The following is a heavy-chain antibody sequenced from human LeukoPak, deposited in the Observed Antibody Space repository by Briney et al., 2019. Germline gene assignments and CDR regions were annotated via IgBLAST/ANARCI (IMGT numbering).Heavy chain of an antibody. CDR2: IYNSGST. J-gene: IGHJ4*02. V-gene: IGHV4-59*01. Sequence: SESLSLTCTVSGDSISIYYWSWIRQPPGKGLEWIGYIYNSGSTNYNPSLKSRVTISVDTSKNQFSLKLTSVTAADTAVYYCARDRELGYWGQGTLVTVSS. CDR3: ARDRELGY. D-gene: IGHD3-10*01. CDR1: GDSISIYY.